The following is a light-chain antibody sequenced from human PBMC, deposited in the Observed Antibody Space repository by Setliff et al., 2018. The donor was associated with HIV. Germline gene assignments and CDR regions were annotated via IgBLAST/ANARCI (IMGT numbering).Light chain of an antibody. CDR2: EDN. V-gene: IGLV6-57*01. Sequence: FTLTQPPSVSESPGKTVTISCTRSSGSIASNYVQWYKQRPGSSPTTVIYEDNQRPSGVPDRFSGSIDSSSNSASLTISGLKTEDEADYYCQSYDSSNQVFGGGTKVTVL. CDR1: SGSIASNY. J-gene: IGLJ2*01. CDR3: QSYDSSNQV.